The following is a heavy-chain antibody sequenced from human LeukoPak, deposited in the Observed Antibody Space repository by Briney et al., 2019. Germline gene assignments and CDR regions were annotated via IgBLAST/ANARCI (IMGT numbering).Heavy chain of an antibody. CDR2: IYYSGSI. V-gene: IGHV4-59*01. Sequence: KSSETLSLTGTVSGGSISRYYWSWIRQPPGKGLEWIGYIYYSGSIKYNPSLKSRVTISVDTSKNQFSLKLSSVTAADTAVYYCARPVTELTDWYFDLWGRGTLVTVSS. D-gene: IGHD1-7*01. J-gene: IGHJ2*01. CDR1: GGSISRYY. CDR3: ARPVTELTDWYFDL.